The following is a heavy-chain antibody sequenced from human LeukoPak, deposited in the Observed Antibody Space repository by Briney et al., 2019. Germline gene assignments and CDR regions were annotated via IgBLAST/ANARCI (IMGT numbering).Heavy chain of an antibody. CDR3: ARVPMITFGGVIVIYYYYGMDV. CDR2: MKPSSGNT. V-gene: IGHV1-8*02. CDR1: RYTFTTYD. D-gene: IGHD3-16*02. J-gene: IGHJ6*02. Sequence: ASVKVSCKASRYTFTTYDINWVRQAAGQGLEWMGWMKPSSGNTGYAQKLQGRVTMTTDTSTSTAYMELRSLRSDDTAVYYCARVPMITFGGVIVIYYYYGMDVWGQGTTVTVSS.